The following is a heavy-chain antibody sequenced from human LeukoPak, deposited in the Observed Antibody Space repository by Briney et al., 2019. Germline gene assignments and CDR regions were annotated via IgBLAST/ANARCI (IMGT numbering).Heavy chain of an antibody. CDR2: IYHSGST. CDR3: ARRYAGGYFDY. CDR1: GGSISGGYY. D-gene: IGHD1-1*01. J-gene: IGHJ4*02. Sequence: SQTLSLTCTVSGGSISGGYYWGWIRQPPGKGLEWIGSIYHSGSTYYNPSLKSRVTISVDTSKNQFSLKLSSVTAADTAVYYCARRYAGGYFDYWGQGTLVTVSS. V-gene: IGHV4-38-2*02.